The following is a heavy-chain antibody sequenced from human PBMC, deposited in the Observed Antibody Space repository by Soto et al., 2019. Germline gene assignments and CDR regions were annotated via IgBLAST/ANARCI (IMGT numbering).Heavy chain of an antibody. D-gene: IGHD5-12*01. J-gene: IGHJ6*02. CDR3: AKDPRYGGYSDYYYYGMDV. Sequence: PGGSLRLSCAASGFTFSSYGMHWVRQAPGKGLEWVAVISYDGSNKYYAVSVKGRFTISRDNSKNTLYLQMNSLRAEDTAVYYCAKDPRYGGYSDYYYYGMDVWGQGTTVTVSS. CDR1: GFTFSSYG. V-gene: IGHV3-30*18. CDR2: ISYDGSNK.